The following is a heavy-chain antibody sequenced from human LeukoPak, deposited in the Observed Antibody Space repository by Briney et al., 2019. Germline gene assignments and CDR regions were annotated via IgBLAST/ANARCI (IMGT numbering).Heavy chain of an antibody. J-gene: IGHJ4*02. CDR1: GGTFSTYA. Sequence: SVPVSRQASGGTFSTYAISWVRQAPGQGLEWMGGIIPISGTANYAQKLQGRVTFTTDESTNTAYMELSSLRSEDTAVYYCARGGTFYRRTLLNYFDYWGQGSLVTVSS. V-gene: IGHV1-69*05. CDR2: IIPISGTA. D-gene: IGHD1-14*01. CDR3: ARGGTFYRRTLLNYFDY.